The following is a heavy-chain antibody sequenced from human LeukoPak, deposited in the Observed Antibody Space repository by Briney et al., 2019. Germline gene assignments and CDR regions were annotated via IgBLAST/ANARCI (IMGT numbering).Heavy chain of an antibody. D-gene: IGHD3/OR15-3a*01. J-gene: IGHJ6*02. CDR3: ARDDLGTSYFYYGMDV. CDR2: ISSSGSTI. V-gene: IGHV3-48*01. CDR1: GFTFSSYS. Sequence: PGGSLRLSCAASGFTFSSYSMNWVRQAPGKGLKWVSYISSSGSTIYYADSVKGRFTISRDNAKNSLYLQMNSLRAEDTAVYYCARDDLGTSYFYYGMDVWGQGTTVTVSS.